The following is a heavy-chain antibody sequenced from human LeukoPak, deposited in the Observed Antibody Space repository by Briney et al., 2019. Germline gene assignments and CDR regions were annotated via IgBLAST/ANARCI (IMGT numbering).Heavy chain of an antibody. CDR3: ARDLSSSLVDY. Sequence: GGSLRLSCAASGFTFSSYSMNWVRQAPGKGLEWVSYISSSSSTIYYADSVKGRFTISRDNAKNSLYLQMNSLRAEDTAVYYCARDLSSSLVDYWVQGTLVTVSS. V-gene: IGHV3-48*01. CDR2: ISSSSSTI. J-gene: IGHJ4*02. CDR1: GFTFSSYS.